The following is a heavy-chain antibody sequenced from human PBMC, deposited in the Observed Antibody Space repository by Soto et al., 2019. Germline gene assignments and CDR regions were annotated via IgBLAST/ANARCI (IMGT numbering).Heavy chain of an antibody. J-gene: IGHJ4*01. CDR2: ISADGTRE. CDR3: ATDXXXGGGVGTPGH. Sequence: QVQLVESGGGVVQPGGSLRLSCAASGYTFSDHAMHWFRQSPGKGLEWVTVISADGTREFYAESVKGRFIISRDNLKNTLSLQMNTXXXXXTAFYYCATDXXXGGGVGTPGHWGQGTLVTVSS. V-gene: IGHV3-30-3*01. CDR1: GYTFSDHA. D-gene: IGHD2-8*02.